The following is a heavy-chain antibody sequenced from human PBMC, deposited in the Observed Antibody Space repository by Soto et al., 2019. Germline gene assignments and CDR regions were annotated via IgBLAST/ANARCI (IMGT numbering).Heavy chain of an antibody. CDR1: GGTFSSYA. V-gene: IGHV1-69*13. CDR2: IIPIFGTA. Sequence: ASVKVSCKASGGTFSSYAISWVRQAPGQGLEWMGGIIPIFGTANYAQKFQGRVTITADESTSTAYMELSSLRSEDTAVYYCARDDCSGGSCYGYGMDVWGQGTTVTVSS. D-gene: IGHD2-15*01. J-gene: IGHJ6*02. CDR3: ARDDCSGGSCYGYGMDV.